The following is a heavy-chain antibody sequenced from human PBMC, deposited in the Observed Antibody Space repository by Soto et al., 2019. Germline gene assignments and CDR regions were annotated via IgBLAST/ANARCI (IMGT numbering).Heavy chain of an antibody. CDR3: ASSYCSGGSCLRWFDP. CDR2: ITNNGSGT. CDR1: GFTFSSYA. Sequence: PGGSLRLSCSASGFTFSSYALHWVRQAPGKGLQYVSAITNNGSGTYYADSVKGRFTISRDTSKNTLYLQMNSLRAEDTAVYYCASSYCSGGSCLRWFDPWGPGTQVTVS. D-gene: IGHD2-15*01. J-gene: IGHJ5*02. V-gene: IGHV3-64D*08.